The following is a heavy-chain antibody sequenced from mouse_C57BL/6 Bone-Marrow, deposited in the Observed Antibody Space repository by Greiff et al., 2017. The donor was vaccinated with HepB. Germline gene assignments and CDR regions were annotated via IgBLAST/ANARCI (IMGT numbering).Heavy chain of an antibody. V-gene: IGHV5-4*01. CDR2: ISDGGSYT. CDR3: ARDYDYAKGYFDY. D-gene: IGHD2-4*01. Sequence: EVQGVESGGGLVKPGGSLKLSCAASGFTFSSYAMSWVRQTPEKRLEWVATISDGGSYTYYPDNVKGRFTISRDNAKNNLYLQMSHLTSEDTAMYYCARDYDYAKGYFDYWGQGTTLTVSS. J-gene: IGHJ2*01. CDR1: GFTFSSYA.